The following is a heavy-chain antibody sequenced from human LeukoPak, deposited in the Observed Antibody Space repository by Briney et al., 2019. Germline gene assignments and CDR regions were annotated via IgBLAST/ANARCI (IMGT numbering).Heavy chain of an antibody. J-gene: IGHJ4*02. CDR3: ARMGIAVAGTSYYFDY. CDR1: GFTFSSYS. Sequence: PGGSLILSCAASGFTFSSYSMNWVRQAPGKGLEWVSYISSSSSTIYYADSVKGRFTISRDNAKNSLYLQMNSLRDEDTAVYYCARMGIAVAGTSYYFDYWGQGTLVTVSS. D-gene: IGHD6-19*01. V-gene: IGHV3-48*02. CDR2: ISSSSSTI.